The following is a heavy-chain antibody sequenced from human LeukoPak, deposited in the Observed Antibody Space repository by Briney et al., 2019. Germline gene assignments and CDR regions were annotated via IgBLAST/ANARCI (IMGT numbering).Heavy chain of an antibody. CDR1: GYTFTSYG. CDR2: ISAYNGNT. D-gene: IGHD6-13*01. Sequence: GASVKVSCKASGYTFTSYGISWVRQAPGQGLEWMGWISAYNGNTNYAQKLQGRVTMTTDTSTSTAYMELRSLRSDDTAVYYCARDPFTSSSWLSSWFDPWGQGTLVTVSS. J-gene: IGHJ5*02. CDR3: ARDPFTSSSWLSSWFDP. V-gene: IGHV1-18*01.